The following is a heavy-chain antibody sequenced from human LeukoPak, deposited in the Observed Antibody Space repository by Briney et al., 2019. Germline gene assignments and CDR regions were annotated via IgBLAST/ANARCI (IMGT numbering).Heavy chain of an antibody. V-gene: IGHV3-11*01. CDR1: GFTFSDYY. CDR2: ISSSGSTI. Sequence: GGSLRLSCAASGFTFSDYYMSWIRQAPGNGLEWVSYISSSGSTIYYADSVKGRFTISRDNAKNSLYLQMNGLRAEDTAVYYCARDYYDSSGPIDYWGQGTLVTVSS. D-gene: IGHD3-22*01. CDR3: ARDYYDSSGPIDY. J-gene: IGHJ4*02.